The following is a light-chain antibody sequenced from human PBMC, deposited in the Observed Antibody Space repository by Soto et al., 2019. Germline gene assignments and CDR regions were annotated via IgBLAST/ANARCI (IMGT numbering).Light chain of an antibody. CDR2: DAS. CDR3: QQFSSYPLT. J-gene: IGKJ4*01. CDR1: QSVSSN. Sequence: EIVMTQSPATLSVSPGERATLSCRASQSVSSNLAWYQQKPGQAPRLRIYDASSRATGIPDRFSGGGSGTDFTLTISRLEPEDFAVYYCQQFSSYPLTFGGGTKVDIK. V-gene: IGKV3-20*01.